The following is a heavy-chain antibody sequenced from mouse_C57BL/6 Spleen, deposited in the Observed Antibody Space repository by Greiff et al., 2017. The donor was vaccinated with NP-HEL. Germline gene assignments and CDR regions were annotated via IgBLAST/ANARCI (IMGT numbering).Heavy chain of an antibody. D-gene: IGHD2-5*01. CDR1: GYTFTSYW. Sequence: VQLQQPGAELVKPGASVKLSCKASGYTFTSYWMHWVKQRPGQGLEWIGMIHPNSGSTNYNEKFKSKVTLTVDKSSSTAYMQLSSLTSEDSAVYYCANSNYDYFDYWGQGTTLTVSS. CDR2: IHPNSGST. J-gene: IGHJ2*01. CDR3: ANSNYDYFDY. V-gene: IGHV1-64*01.